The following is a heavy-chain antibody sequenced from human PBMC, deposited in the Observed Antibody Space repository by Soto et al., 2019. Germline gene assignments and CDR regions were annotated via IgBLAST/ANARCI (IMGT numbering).Heavy chain of an antibody. D-gene: IGHD3-16*01. CDR3: ASYANYYYGMDV. V-gene: IGHV4-39*01. CDR1: GCSISSSSYY. J-gene: IGHJ6*02. CDR2: IYYSGST. Sequence: SDTLSLTCTVSGCSISSSSYYWGWIRQPPGKGLEWIGSIYYSGSTYYNPSLKSRVTISVDTSKNQFSLKLSSVTAADTAVYYCASYANYYYGMDVWGQGTTVT.